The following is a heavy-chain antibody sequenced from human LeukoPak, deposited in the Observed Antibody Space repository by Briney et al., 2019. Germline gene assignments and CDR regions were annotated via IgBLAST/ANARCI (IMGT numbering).Heavy chain of an antibody. CDR3: ATATMVRDVHFDY. CDR1: GGSFSGYY. V-gene: IGHV4-34*01. D-gene: IGHD3-10*01. J-gene: IGHJ4*02. Sequence: SETLSLTCAVYGGSFSGYYWSWIRQPPGKGLEWIGEINHSGSTNYNPSLKSRVTISVDTSKNQFSLKLSSVTAEDTAVYYCATATMVRDVHFDYWGQGTLVTVSS. CDR2: INHSGST.